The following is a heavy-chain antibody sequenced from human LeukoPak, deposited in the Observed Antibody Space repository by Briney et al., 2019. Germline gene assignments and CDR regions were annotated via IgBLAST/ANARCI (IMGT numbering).Heavy chain of an antibody. J-gene: IGHJ5*02. Sequence: SQTLSLTCTVSGDSISSGNYYWTWIRQPPGKGLEWIGEINHSGSTNYNPSLKSRVTISVDMSKNQFSLKLSSVTAADTAVYYCARHELYGHWFDPWGQGTLVTVSS. D-gene: IGHD2-8*01. CDR1: GDSISSGNYY. V-gene: IGHV4-39*01. CDR3: ARHELYGHWFDP. CDR2: INHSGST.